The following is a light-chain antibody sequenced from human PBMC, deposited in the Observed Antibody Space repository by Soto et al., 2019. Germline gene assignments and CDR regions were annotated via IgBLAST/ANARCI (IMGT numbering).Light chain of an antibody. J-gene: IGLJ1*01. Sequence: QSVLTQPPSASGSPGRSVTISCTGASSDVGGYNFVSWYQQHPGKAPKMMIFEVNKRPSGVSNRFAGSKSGNTASLTISGLQAEDEAAYFCFSYAGSSTYVFGTGTKVTVL. CDR2: EVN. CDR3: FSYAGSSTYV. CDR1: SSDVGGYNF. V-gene: IGLV2-23*02.